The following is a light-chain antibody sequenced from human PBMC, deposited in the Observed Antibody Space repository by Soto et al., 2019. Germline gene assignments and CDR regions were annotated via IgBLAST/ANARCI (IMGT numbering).Light chain of an antibody. Sequence: QSVLTQPASVSGSPGQSITISCTGTSSDVGTYILVSWYQQHPGNAPQLMIYEVNKRPSGVSDRFSGSKSGNTASLTISGLQAEDEADYYCCAFAGSHNYVFVNGTIVPV. CDR2: EVN. CDR1: SSDVGTYIL. CDR3: CAFAGSHNYV. J-gene: IGLJ1*01. V-gene: IGLV2-23*02.